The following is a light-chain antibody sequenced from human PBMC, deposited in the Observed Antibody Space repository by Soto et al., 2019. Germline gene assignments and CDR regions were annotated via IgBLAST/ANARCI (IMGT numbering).Light chain of an antibody. CDR3: QQYGSSPWT. J-gene: IGKJ1*01. V-gene: IGKV3-15*01. CDR1: QSVSSN. Sequence: EIVMTQSPATLSVSPGGRATLSCRASQSVSSNLAWYQQKPGQAPRLLIYGASTRATGIPARFSGSGSGTEFTLTISSLQSEDFAFYYCQQYGSSPWTFGQGTKV. CDR2: GAS.